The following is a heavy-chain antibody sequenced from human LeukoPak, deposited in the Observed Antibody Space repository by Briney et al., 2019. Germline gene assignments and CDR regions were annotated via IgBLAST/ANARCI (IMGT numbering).Heavy chain of an antibody. V-gene: IGHV3-53*01. Sequence: GGSLRLSCAASGFTVSSNYMSWVRQAPGKGLEWVSVVYSGGSTYYADSVKGRFTISRDNSKNTLYLQMNSLRAEDTAVYYCARDRLYSSSSEDYWGQGTLVTVSS. CDR2: VYSGGST. CDR1: GFTVSSNY. D-gene: IGHD6-6*01. CDR3: ARDRLYSSSSEDY. J-gene: IGHJ4*02.